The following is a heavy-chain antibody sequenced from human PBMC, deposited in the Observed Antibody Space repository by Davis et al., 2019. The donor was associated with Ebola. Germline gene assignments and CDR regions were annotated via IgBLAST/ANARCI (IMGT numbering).Heavy chain of an antibody. CDR3: TKGQGYFLDY. CDR1: GFSFSSYA. V-gene: IGHV3-30*02. J-gene: IGHJ4*01. CDR2: IRYDGRNK. Sequence: GESLKISCAASGFSFSSYAMHWVRQAPGKGLEWVAFIRYDGRNKYYADSVKGRFTFSRDNSKNTLYLQMDTLRVEDTALYYCTKGQGYFLDYWGQGTLVTVSS. D-gene: IGHD6-13*01.